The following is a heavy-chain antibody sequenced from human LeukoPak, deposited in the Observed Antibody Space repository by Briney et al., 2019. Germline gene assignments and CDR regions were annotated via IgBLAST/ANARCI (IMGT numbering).Heavy chain of an antibody. Sequence: PSETLSLTCTVSGGSISSSSYYWGWIRQPPGKGLEWIGSIYYSGSTYYNPSLKSRVTISVDTSKNQFSLKLSSVTAADTAVYYCARDGGMDAFDIWGQGTMVTVSS. CDR1: GGSISSSSYY. J-gene: IGHJ3*02. CDR3: ARDGGMDAFDI. CDR2: IYYSGST. D-gene: IGHD2-15*01. V-gene: IGHV4-39*07.